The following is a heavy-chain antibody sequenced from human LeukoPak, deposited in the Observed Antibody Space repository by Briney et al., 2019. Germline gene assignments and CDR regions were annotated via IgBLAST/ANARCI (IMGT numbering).Heavy chain of an antibody. CDR1: GYTFTSYG. D-gene: IGHD3-16*02. Sequence: ASVMVSCKASGYTFTSYGISWVRQAPGQGLEWMGWISAYNGNTNYAQKLQGRVTMTTDTSTSTAYMELRSLRSDDTAVYYCARIAFGGVIADNWFDPWGQGTLVTVSS. J-gene: IGHJ5*02. V-gene: IGHV1-18*01. CDR2: ISAYNGNT. CDR3: ARIAFGGVIADNWFDP.